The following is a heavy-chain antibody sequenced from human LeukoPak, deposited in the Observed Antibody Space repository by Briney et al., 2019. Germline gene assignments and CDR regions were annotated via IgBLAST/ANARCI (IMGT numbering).Heavy chain of an antibody. V-gene: IGHV4-39*01. Sequence: SETLSLTCTVSGGSISSSSYYWGWIRQPPGKGLEWIGSIYYSGSTYYNPSLKSRVTISVDTSKNQFSLKLSSVTAADTAVYYCARGDIAVAGTEYFQHWGQGTLVTVSS. CDR1: GGSISSSSYY. CDR2: IYYSGST. D-gene: IGHD6-19*01. J-gene: IGHJ1*01. CDR3: ARGDIAVAGTEYFQH.